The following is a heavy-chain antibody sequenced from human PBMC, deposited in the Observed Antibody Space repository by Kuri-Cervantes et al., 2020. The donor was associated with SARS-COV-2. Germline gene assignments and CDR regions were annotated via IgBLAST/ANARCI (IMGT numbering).Heavy chain of an antibody. J-gene: IGHJ6*02. V-gene: IGHV3-7*01. CDR3: ASWSLPRSAACMDV. CDR1: GIILSSYR. CDR2: KRQDGNET. Sequence: GESLKISCAGSGIILSSYRMNSVRQAPGKVLEWVANKRQDGNETYYVDSVKSRFTISRDTANTSLFLQMNSLRAEYTAVYYCASWSLPRSAACMDVWGQGTTVTGSS. D-gene: IGHD4-17*01.